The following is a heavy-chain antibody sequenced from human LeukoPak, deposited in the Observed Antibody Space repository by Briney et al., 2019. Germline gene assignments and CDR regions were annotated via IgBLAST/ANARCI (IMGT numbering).Heavy chain of an antibody. Sequence: ASVKVSCKASGYTFTSYAMNWVRQAPGQGLEWMGWISAYNGNTNYAQKLQGRVTMTTDTSTSTAYMELRSLRSDDTAVYYCARVKSGNFDYWGQGTLVTVSS. V-gene: IGHV1-18*01. D-gene: IGHD6-25*01. CDR1: GYTFTSYA. CDR2: ISAYNGNT. CDR3: ARVKSGNFDY. J-gene: IGHJ4*02.